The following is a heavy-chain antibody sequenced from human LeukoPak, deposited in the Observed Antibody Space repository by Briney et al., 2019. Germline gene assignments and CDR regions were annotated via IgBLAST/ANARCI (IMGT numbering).Heavy chain of an antibody. Sequence: PSETLSLXCTVSGGSISSYYWSWIRQPAGKGLEWIGRIYTSGSTNYNPSLKSRVTMSVDTSKNQFSLKLSSVTAADTAVYYCARDGKGADFWSGYYPGYFDYWGQRTLVTVSS. CDR2: IYTSGST. V-gene: IGHV4-4*07. CDR1: GGSISSYY. CDR3: ARDGKGADFWSGYYPGYFDY. J-gene: IGHJ4*02. D-gene: IGHD3-3*01.